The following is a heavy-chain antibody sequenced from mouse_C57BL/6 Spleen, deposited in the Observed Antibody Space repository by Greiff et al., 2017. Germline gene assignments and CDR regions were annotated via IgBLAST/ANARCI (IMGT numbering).Heavy chain of an antibody. D-gene: IGHD1-1*01. CDR3: ARDSDYYGSSGY. V-gene: IGHV5-17*01. Sequence: EVHLVESGGGLVKPGGSLKLSCAASGFTFSDYGMHWVRQAPEKGLEWVAYISSGSSTIYYADTVKGRFTISRDNAKNTLFLQMTSLRSEDTAMYYCARDSDYYGSSGYWGQGTTLTVSS. J-gene: IGHJ2*01. CDR2: ISSGSSTI. CDR1: GFTFSDYG.